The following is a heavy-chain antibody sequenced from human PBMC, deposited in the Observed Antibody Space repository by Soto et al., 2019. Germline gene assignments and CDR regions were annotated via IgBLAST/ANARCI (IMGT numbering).Heavy chain of an antibody. CDR3: ARDRSFVVPSAMGVDP. D-gene: IGHD2-2*01. V-gene: IGHV4-31*03. CDR2: IYYSGST. J-gene: IGHJ5*02. Sequence: SETLSLTCTVSGGSISSGGYYWSWIRQHPGKGLEWIGYIYYSGSTYYNPSLKSRVTISVDTSKNQFSLKLSSVTAADTAVYYCARDRSFVVPSAMGVDPWGQGTLVTVSS. CDR1: GGSISSGGYY.